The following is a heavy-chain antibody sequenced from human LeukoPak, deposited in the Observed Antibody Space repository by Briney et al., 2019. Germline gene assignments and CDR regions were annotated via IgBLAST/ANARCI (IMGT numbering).Heavy chain of an antibody. D-gene: IGHD5-18*01. CDR3: AREVTAMVLVG. CDR1: GFTFSSYS. J-gene: IGHJ4*02. CDR2: ISSSSSYI. V-gene: IGHV3-21*01. Sequence: GGPLRLSCGASGFTFSSYSMNWVRQAPGKGLEWVSSISSSSSYIYYADSVKGRFTISRDNAKNSLYLQMNSLRAEDTAVYYCAREVTAMVLVGWGQGTLVTVSS.